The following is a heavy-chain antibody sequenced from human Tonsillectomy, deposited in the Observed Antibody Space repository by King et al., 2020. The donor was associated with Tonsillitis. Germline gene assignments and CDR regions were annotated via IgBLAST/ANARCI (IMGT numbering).Heavy chain of an antibody. CDR2: ISYDGSNK. J-gene: IGHJ4*02. Sequence: VQLVESGGGVVQPGRSLRLSCAASGFTFTSYGMHWVRQAPGKGLEWVAVISYDGSNKYYADSVKGRFTISRDNSKNTLYLQMNSLRAEDTAVYYCAREVGYDILTGSQNPKMIDYWGQGTLVTVSS. V-gene: IGHV3-33*05. CDR3: AREVGYDILTGSQNPKMIDY. D-gene: IGHD3-9*01. CDR1: GFTFTSYG.